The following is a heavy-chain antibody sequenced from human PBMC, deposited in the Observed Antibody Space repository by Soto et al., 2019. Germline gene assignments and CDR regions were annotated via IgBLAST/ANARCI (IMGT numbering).Heavy chain of an antibody. Sequence: QVQLQQWGAGLLKPSETLSLTCTVSGGSFSGNYWSWIRQPPGMGLEWIGEISHSGSGTNYNPSLKSRVTISVDTSKNQFSLKLSSVTAADTAMYYCARGHLPGGNTFYYDYWGQGTLVTVSS. D-gene: IGHD2-15*01. J-gene: IGHJ4*02. CDR3: ARGHLPGGNTFYYDY. CDR1: GGSFSGNY. V-gene: IGHV4-34*01. CDR2: ISHSGSGT.